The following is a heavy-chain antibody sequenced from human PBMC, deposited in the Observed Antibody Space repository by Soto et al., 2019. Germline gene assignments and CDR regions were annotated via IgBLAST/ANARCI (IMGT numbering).Heavy chain of an antibody. J-gene: IGHJ4*02. Sequence: SETLSLACTVSSASFSEDYWSWIQQPPGKGRGWIGYIYFNGNTNYNPSLKRRVTISIDTSKKQISLNLTSVTDADTAVYYCASVTFGGVGLAHWGQGTLVTVSS. CDR3: ASVTFGGVGLAH. V-gene: IGHV4-59*01. CDR2: IYFNGNT. CDR1: SASFSEDY. D-gene: IGHD3-16*01.